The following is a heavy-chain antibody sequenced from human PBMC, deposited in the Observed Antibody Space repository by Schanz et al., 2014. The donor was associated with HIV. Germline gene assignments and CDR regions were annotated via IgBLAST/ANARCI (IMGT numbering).Heavy chain of an antibody. CDR3: ATDGGLERAFGF. V-gene: IGHV3-7*04. CDR2: IRQDGGQT. D-gene: IGHD1-1*01. CDR1: GFTFSSYA. J-gene: IGHJ4*02. Sequence: EVQLVESGGGLFQPGGSLRLSCAASGFTFSSYAMSWVRQAPGKGLQWVANIRQDGGQTYYVDSVKGRFTISRDNTKNSLYLQMNSLRGEDTAVYYCATDGGLERAFGFWGQGTLVSVSS.